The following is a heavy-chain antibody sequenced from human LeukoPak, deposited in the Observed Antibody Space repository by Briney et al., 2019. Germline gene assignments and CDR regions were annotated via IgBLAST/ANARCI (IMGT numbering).Heavy chain of an antibody. CDR2: ISGSGGST. CDR3: ARDNVHRYCSGGSCYGSRWFDP. D-gene: IGHD2-15*01. Sequence: GGSLRLSCAASGFTFSSYAMSWVRQAPGKGLEWVSAISGSGGSTYYADTVKGRFTISRDNSKNTLYLQMNSLRAEDTAVYYCARDNVHRYCSGGSCYGSRWFDPWGQGTLVTVSS. V-gene: IGHV3-23*01. CDR1: GFTFSSYA. J-gene: IGHJ5*02.